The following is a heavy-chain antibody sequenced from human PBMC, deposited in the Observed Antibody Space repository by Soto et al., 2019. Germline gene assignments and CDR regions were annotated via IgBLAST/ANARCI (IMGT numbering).Heavy chain of an antibody. V-gene: IGHV4-30-4*01. CDR3: AREGRYIVVVPAARGRKSNWFDP. CDR1: GGSISSGDYY. CDR2: IYYSGST. D-gene: IGHD2-2*01. J-gene: IGHJ5*02. Sequence: SETLSLTCTVSGGSISSGDYYWSWIRQPPGKGLEWIGYIYYSGSTYYNPSLKSRVTISVDTSKNQFSLKLSSVTAADTTVYYCAREGRYIVVVPAARGRKSNWFDPWGQGTLVTVS.